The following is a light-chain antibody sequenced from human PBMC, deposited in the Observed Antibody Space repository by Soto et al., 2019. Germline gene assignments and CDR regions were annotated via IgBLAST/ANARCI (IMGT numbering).Light chain of an antibody. Sequence: EIVMTQSPGTLSVSPGERATLSCRASQSINSNLAWYQQRPGQAPRLLIYGASTRAIGIPARFSGSGSGTEFTLTISSLQSEDFAVYYCQQYDNWPPWTFGRGTKVDIK. J-gene: IGKJ1*01. CDR2: GAS. CDR3: QQYDNWPPWT. CDR1: QSINSN. V-gene: IGKV3-15*01.